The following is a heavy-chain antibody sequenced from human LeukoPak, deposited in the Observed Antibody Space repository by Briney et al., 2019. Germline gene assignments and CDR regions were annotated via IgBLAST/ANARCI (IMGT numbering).Heavy chain of an antibody. CDR3: ARRDTSMASGGFDL. Sequence: GGSLRLSCAASGFTFSSYWMSWVRQAPGKGLEWVANINQDGSEKNYVDSVKGPFTISRDNAKNSLYLQMNSLRAEDTAVYYCARRDTSMASGGFDLWGQGTLVTVSS. CDR2: INQDGSEK. V-gene: IGHV3-7*01. D-gene: IGHD5-18*01. J-gene: IGHJ4*02. CDR1: GFTFSSYW.